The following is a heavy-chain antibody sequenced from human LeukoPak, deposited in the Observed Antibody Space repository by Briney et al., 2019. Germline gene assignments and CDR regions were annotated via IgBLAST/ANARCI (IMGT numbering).Heavy chain of an antibody. Sequence: SETLSLTCTISGGSIGGDNWSWIRQAPGKGLEWIGYLRYTGSTSYNPSLRNRVTISLHTSENQFSLRLTSVTAADTAVYYCARAVTGTSMVDYWGQGTLVAVSS. CDR3: ARAVTGTSMVDY. CDR1: GGSIGGDN. D-gene: IGHD6-19*01. CDR2: LRYTGST. J-gene: IGHJ4*02. V-gene: IGHV4-59*08.